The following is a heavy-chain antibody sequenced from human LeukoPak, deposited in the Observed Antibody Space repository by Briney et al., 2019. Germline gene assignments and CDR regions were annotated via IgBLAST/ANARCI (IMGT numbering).Heavy chain of an antibody. CDR2: ISDNGATT. CDR1: GFTFSSYA. Sequence: GGSLRLSCAASGFTFSSYAMTWVRQAPGKGLEWVSFISDNGATTHYADSVKGRFTISRDNSKHTLYLQMNGLRAEDTAVYYCAKQKKNCDSDCSRIYLFFDLWGRGTLLTVSS. V-gene: IGHV3-23*01. CDR3: AKQKKNCDSDCSRIYLFFDL. D-gene: IGHD2-21*02. J-gene: IGHJ2*01.